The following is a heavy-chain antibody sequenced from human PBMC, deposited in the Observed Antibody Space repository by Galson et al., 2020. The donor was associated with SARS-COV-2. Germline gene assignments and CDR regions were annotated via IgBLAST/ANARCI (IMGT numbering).Heavy chain of an antibody. Sequence: GESLKISCASSGFTFSNAWMTWVRQAPGKGLEWVGRIKTDTEGGTTDYAAAVKGRFTISRDDSKNTLYLQMNSLRSEDTAVYYCTTVVKPVTMLQGALILGDYFDDWGQGIQVSVSS. CDR2: IKTDTEGGTT. J-gene: IGHJ4*02. D-gene: IGHD3-10*01. CDR1: GFTFSNAW. V-gene: IGHV3-15*01. CDR3: TTVVKPVTMLQGALILGDYFDD.